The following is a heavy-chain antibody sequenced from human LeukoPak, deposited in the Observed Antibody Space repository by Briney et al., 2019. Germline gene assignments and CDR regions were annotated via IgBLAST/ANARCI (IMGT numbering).Heavy chain of an antibody. J-gene: IGHJ4*02. CDR2: ISGDGGST. V-gene: IGHV3-43*02. CDR1: GFTFDDYA. CDR3: AKGWDYYDSSGSYFDH. Sequence: GGSLRLSCAASGFTFDDYAMHWVRQAPGKGLEWVSLISGDGGSTYYADSVKGRFTISRDNSKNSLYLQMNSLRTEDTALYYCAKGWDYYDSSGSYFDHWGQGTLVTVSS. D-gene: IGHD3-22*01.